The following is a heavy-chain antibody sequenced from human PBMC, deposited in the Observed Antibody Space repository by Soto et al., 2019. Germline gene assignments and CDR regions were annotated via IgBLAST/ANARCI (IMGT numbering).Heavy chain of an antibody. CDR3: AKGGQQPWAFDI. CDR1: GFTFSSYA. CDR2: ISGSGGST. V-gene: IGHV3-23*01. D-gene: IGHD6-13*01. J-gene: IGHJ3*02. Sequence: GGSLRLSCAASGFTFSSYAMSWVRQAPGKGLEWVSAISGSGGSTYYSDSVKGRFNISRDNSKNTLYLQMNSLRAEETAVYYCAKGGQQPWAFDIWGQGTMVTVSS.